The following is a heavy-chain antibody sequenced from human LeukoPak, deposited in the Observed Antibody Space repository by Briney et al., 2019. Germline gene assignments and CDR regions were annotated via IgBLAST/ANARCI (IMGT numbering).Heavy chain of an antibody. V-gene: IGHV3-53*04. CDR1: VFTVSSKY. CDR2: IYSGGST. J-gene: IGHJ6*02. D-gene: IGHD3-16*01. CDR3: ARDGGPPRDYYYGMDV. Sequence: GGSLRLSCAASVFTVSSKYMCGVRQAPGKGLEWVSVIYSGGSTYYADSVKGRFTISRHNSKNTLYLQMNRLRAEDTAVYYCARDGGPPRDYYYGMDVWGQGTTVTVSS.